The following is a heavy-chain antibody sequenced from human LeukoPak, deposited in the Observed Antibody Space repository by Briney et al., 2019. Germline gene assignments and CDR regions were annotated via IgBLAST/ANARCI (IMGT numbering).Heavy chain of an antibody. D-gene: IGHD3-10*01. J-gene: IGHJ4*02. Sequence: GGSLRLSCAASGFTFSSYAMSWVRQAPGKGLEWVSAISGSGGSTYYADSVKGRFTISRDNSKNTLYLQMNSLRAEDTAVYYCARGDYYGSGSPYWGQGTLVTVSS. CDR2: ISGSGGST. CDR3: ARGDYYGSGSPY. V-gene: IGHV3-23*01. CDR1: GFTFSSYA.